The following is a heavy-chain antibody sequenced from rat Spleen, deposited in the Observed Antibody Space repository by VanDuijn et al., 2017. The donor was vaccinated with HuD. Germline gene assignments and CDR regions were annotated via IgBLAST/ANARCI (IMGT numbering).Heavy chain of an antibody. CDR1: GFTFTNDY. CDR2: ISTSGTNT. V-gene: IGHV5-25*01. J-gene: IGHJ3*01. D-gene: IGHD1-11*01. Sequence: EVQLVESGGGLVQPGRSMKLSCAASGFTFTNDYMAWVRQAPTKGLEWVASISTSGTNTYYRDSVKGRFTVSRDDTNNTHYLQMDSLRSEDTATYYCAIHGGLRNWFDSWGQGTLVTVSS. CDR3: AIHGGLRNWFDS.